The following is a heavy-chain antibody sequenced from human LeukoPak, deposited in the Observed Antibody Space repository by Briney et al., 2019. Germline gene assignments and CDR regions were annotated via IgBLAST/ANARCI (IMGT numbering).Heavy chain of an antibody. J-gene: IGHJ4*02. V-gene: IGHV3-43*02. CDR1: GFTFDDYA. CDR2: ISGDGGST. D-gene: IGHD5-18*01. CDR3: AKDRGGYSYAADY. Sequence: GVTLRLYCAASGFTFDDYAMHRVRQAPGKGLEGVSLISGDGGSTYYADSVKGRFTTSRDNSKNSLYLQMNSLTTEDTALYYCAKDRGGYSYAADYWGQGTLVTVSS.